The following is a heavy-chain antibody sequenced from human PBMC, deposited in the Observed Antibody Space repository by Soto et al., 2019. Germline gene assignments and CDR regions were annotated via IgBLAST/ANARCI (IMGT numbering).Heavy chain of an antibody. CDR2: IDHSGYT. J-gene: IGHJ5*02. CDR3: ARVRDWFGP. V-gene: IGHV4-34*01. D-gene: IGHD3-3*01. Sequence: SETLSLTCAVYGGSFSGYYWNWIRQPPGNGLEWIGEIDHSGYTNYNPSLKGRVTISVDTSKNQFSLRLTSVTAADTPLYYCARVRDWFGPWRQVTLVTV. CDR1: GGSFSGYY.